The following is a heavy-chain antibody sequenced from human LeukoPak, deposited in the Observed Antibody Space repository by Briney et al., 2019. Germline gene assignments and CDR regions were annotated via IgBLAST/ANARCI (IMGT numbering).Heavy chain of an antibody. CDR2: IIPIFGTA. CDR3: AVKVYSSSSNYYYYYYGMDV. V-gene: IGHV1-69*01. D-gene: IGHD6-6*01. Sequence: ASVKVSCKASGGTFSSYAISWVRQAPGQGLEWMGGIIPIFGTANYAQKFQGRVTITADESTSTACMELSSLRSEDTAVYYCAVKVYSSSSNYYYYYYGMDVWGQGTTVTVSS. CDR1: GGTFSSYA. J-gene: IGHJ6*02.